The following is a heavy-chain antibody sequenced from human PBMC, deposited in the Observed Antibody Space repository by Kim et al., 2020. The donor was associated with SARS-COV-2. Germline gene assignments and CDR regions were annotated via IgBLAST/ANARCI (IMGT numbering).Heavy chain of an antibody. J-gene: IGHJ4*02. V-gene: IGHV3-11*06. D-gene: IGHD3-22*01. Sequence: SVKGRVTISRDNAKNSLYLQMNSLRAEDTAVYYCARIDYYDSSGYGLDYWGQGTLVTVSS. CDR3: ARIDYYDSSGYGLDY.